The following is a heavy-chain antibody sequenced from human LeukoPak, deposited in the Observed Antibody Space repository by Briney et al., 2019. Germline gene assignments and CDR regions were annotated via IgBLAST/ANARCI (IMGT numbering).Heavy chain of an antibody. CDR2: IYYTGST. J-gene: IGHJ4*02. CDR1: GGSISSGGYY. Sequence: PSETLSLTCTVSGGSISSGGYYWTWIRQHPGKGLEWIGYIYYTGSTYYDPSLKSRVTISIDTSKNQFSLKLSSVTAADTAVYFCARGPAYGGADSWGQGTLVTVSS. CDR3: ARGPAYGGADS. D-gene: IGHD4-17*01. V-gene: IGHV4-31*03.